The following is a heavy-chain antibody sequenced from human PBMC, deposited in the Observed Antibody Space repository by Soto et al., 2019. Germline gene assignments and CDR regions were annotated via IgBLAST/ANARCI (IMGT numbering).Heavy chain of an antibody. CDR3: AKDSYYDFWSGYIGY. D-gene: IGHD3-3*01. CDR2: ISWNSGSI. Sequence: GGSLRLSCAASGFTFDDYAMHWVRQAPGKGLEWVSGISWNSGSIGYADSVKGRFTISRDNAKNSLYLQMNSLRAEDTALYYCAKDSYYDFWSGYIGYWGQGTLVTVSS. CDR1: GFTFDDYA. V-gene: IGHV3-9*01. J-gene: IGHJ4*02.